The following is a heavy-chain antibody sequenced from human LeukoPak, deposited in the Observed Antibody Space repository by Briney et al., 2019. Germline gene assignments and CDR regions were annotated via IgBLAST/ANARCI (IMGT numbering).Heavy chain of an antibody. D-gene: IGHD5-24*01. V-gene: IGHV3-23*01. CDR2: ISGSRGGT. Sequence: GGPLRLPCAASGFTFSSYAMSWVRQAPGKALEGVSAISGSRGGTYYADSVKRRFTISRDNSKNTLYLQMNSLSGEDTAVYYCAKEKEMATITSFDYWGQGTLVTVSS. J-gene: IGHJ4*02. CDR3: AKEKEMATITSFDY. CDR1: GFTFSSYA.